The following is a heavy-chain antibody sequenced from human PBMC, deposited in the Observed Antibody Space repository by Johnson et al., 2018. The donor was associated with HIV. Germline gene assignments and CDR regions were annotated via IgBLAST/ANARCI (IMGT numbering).Heavy chain of an antibody. CDR1: GFTFSSYA. V-gene: IGHV3-23*04. J-gene: IGHJ3*02. Sequence: VQLVESGGGVVQPGGSLRLSCAVSGFTFSSYAMSWVRQAPGKGLEWVSAISGSGGSTYYADSVKGRFTISRDNAKNSLYLQMNSLRAEDTAVYYCARSYSSSSHDAFDIWGQGTMVTVSS. CDR3: ARSYSSSSHDAFDI. D-gene: IGHD6-6*01. CDR2: ISGSGGST.